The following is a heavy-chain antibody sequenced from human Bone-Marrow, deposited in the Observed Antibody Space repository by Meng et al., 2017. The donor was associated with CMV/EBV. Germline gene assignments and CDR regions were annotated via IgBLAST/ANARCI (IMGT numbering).Heavy chain of an antibody. V-gene: IGHV3-23*01. CDR3: ASSPTLLNPHADY. CDR1: GFTFSSYV. CDR2: IGASGGST. J-gene: IGHJ4*02. Sequence: GESLKISCAASGFTFSSYVMTWVRQAPGKGLEWVSGIGASGGSTYYADSVKGRFTISRDNSKNTLYLQMNSLRAEDTAVYYCASSPTLLNPHADYWGQGTLVTVSS.